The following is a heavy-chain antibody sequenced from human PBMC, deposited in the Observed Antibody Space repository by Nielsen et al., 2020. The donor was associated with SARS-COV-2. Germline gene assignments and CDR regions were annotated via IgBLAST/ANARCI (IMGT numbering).Heavy chain of an antibody. V-gene: IGHV4-34*01. Sequence: SETLSLTCGVSGGAFSGYRWTWVRQSPGKGLEWLGEINDSGTTNYNPPLTGRVSISQDASKRQLSLKLSSVTAVDTALYFCARGIYDFLSGSDVSLNGLDVWGQGTTVTVSS. CDR1: GGAFSGYR. CDR2: INDSGTT. J-gene: IGHJ6*02. CDR3: ARGIYDFLSGSDVSLNGLDV. D-gene: IGHD3-3*01.